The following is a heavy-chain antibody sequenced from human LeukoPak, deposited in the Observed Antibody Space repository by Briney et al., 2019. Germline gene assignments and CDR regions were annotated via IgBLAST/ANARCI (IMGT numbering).Heavy chain of an antibody. V-gene: IGHV5-51*01. Sequence: GESLKISCKGSGYSFTSYWIGWVRQMPGKGLEWMGIIYPSDSDIRYSPSFQGQVTISADKAISTAYLQWSSLKASDTAMYYCAGRGTHNASGSYYAGPIDAFDIWGQGTMVTVSS. CDR3: AGRGTHNASGSYYAGPIDAFDI. D-gene: IGHD3-10*01. CDR1: GYSFTSYW. CDR2: IYPSDSDI. J-gene: IGHJ3*02.